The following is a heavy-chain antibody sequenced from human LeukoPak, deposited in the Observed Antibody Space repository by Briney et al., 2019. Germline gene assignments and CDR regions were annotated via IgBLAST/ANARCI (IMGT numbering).Heavy chain of an antibody. J-gene: IGHJ3*02. V-gene: IGHV4-59*08. CDR2: IYYSGST. Sequence: PSETLSLTCTVSGGSISSYYWSWIRQPPGKGLEWIGYIYYSGSTNYNPSLKSRVTISVDTSKNQFSLKLSSVTAADTAVYYCARSDEYYDILTGPSGGAFDIWGQGTMVTVSS. CDR1: GGSISSYY. D-gene: IGHD3-9*01. CDR3: ARSDEYYDILTGPSGGAFDI.